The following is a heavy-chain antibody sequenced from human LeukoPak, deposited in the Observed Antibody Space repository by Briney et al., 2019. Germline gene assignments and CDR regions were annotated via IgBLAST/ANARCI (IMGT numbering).Heavy chain of an antibody. Sequence: GGSLRLSCVASGFTFSNYWMSWVRQAPGKGLEWVANIKQDGSEKYYVDSVKGRFTISRDNAKNSLYLQMNSLRAEDTAVYYCARRYFDYWGQGTLVTVSS. CDR3: ARRYFDY. CDR1: GFTFSNYW. V-gene: IGHV3-7*01. J-gene: IGHJ4*02. CDR2: IKQDGSEK.